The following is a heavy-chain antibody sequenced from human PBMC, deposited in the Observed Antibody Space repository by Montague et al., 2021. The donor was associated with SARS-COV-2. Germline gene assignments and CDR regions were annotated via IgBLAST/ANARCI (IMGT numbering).Heavy chain of an antibody. D-gene: IGHD5-12*01. J-gene: IGHJ3*02. V-gene: IGHV4-59*08. Sequence: SETLSLTCTVSGGSTSSYYWSWIRQPPGKGLEWIGYIYYSGSTNYNPSLKSRVTISVDTSKNQFSLKLSSVTAADTAVYYCARRGRKLLPVATTIGGFDIWGQGTMVTVSS. CDR3: ARRGRKLLPVATTIGGFDI. CDR1: GGSTSSYY. CDR2: IYYSGST.